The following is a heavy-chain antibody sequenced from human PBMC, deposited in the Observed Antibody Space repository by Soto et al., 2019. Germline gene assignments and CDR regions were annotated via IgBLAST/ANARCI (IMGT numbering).Heavy chain of an antibody. J-gene: IGHJ4*02. CDR2: ISYDGSNK. V-gene: IGHV3-30*18. CDR1: GFTFSSYG. CDR3: AKDRYYGSGSYLYFDY. D-gene: IGHD3-10*01. Sequence: QVQLVESGGGVVQPGRSLRLSCAACGFTFSSYGMHWVRQAPGKGLEWVAVISYDGSNKYYADSVKGRFTISRDNSKNTLYLQMNSLRAEDTAVYYCAKDRYYGSGSYLYFDYWGQGTLVTVSS.